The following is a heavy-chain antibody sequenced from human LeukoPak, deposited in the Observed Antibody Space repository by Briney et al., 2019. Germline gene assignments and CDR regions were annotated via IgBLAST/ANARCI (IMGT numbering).Heavy chain of an antibody. Sequence: PGGSLRLPCAASGFTFSSYAMSWVRQAPGKGLEWVSVISGSGGSTYYADSVKGRFTISRDNSKNTLYLQMNSLRAEDTAVYYCAKDSSGWYMYYFDYWGQGTLVTVSS. V-gene: IGHV3-23*01. CDR2: ISGSGGST. CDR1: GFTFSSYA. D-gene: IGHD6-19*01. CDR3: AKDSSGWYMYYFDY. J-gene: IGHJ4*02.